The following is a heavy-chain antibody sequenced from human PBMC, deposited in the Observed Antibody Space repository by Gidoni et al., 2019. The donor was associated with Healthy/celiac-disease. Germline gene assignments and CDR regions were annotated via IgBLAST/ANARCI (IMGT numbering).Heavy chain of an antibody. V-gene: IGHV4-39*01. CDR1: GGSIRSSSSY. D-gene: IGHD3-22*01. CDR3: ARHPDTYYYDSSGSQFDY. J-gene: IGHJ4*02. Sequence: QLPLQESGPGLVKPSETLSLTCTVSGGSIRSSSSYWGWIRQPPGKGLEWIGSIYYSGITYYNPSLKSRVTISVDTSKNHFSLKLSSVPAADTAVYYCARHPDTYYYDSSGSQFDYWGQGTLVTVSS. CDR2: IYYSGIT.